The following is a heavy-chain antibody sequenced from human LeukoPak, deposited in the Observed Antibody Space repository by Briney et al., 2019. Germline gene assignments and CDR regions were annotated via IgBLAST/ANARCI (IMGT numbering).Heavy chain of an antibody. CDR2: VWRDGREK. D-gene: IGHD3-9*01. CDR1: GFTFTNCG. Sequence: QPGGSLRLSCAASGFTFTNCGMHWVRQVPGKGLEWVAGVWRDGREKNYADSVKGRFTISRDDSKNTVFLQMDSLRVEDTAVYYCTRRLYDDKSYNFCMDVWGKGTTVTVSS. CDR3: TRRLYDDKSYNFCMDV. V-gene: IGHV3-33*01. J-gene: IGHJ6*03.